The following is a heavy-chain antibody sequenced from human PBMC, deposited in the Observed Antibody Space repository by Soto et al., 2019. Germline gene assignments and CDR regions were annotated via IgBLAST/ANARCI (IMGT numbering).Heavy chain of an antibody. Sequence: EVQLVESGGGLVQPGGSLRLSCAASGFTFNSYSMNWVRQAPGKGLEWVSYISSSSTTKYYTDSVKGRFTISRDKAKNTLYLQMNLLRDDDTAVYDCARPSSGWENGFDPWGQGTLVTVSS. CDR3: ARPSSGWENGFDP. CDR2: ISSSSTTK. CDR1: GFTFNSYS. J-gene: IGHJ5*02. D-gene: IGHD6-19*01. V-gene: IGHV3-48*02.